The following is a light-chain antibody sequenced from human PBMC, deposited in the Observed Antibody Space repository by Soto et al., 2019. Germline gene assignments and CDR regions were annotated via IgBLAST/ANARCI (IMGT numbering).Light chain of an antibody. CDR1: SSDIGDYNY. CDR2: EVT. V-gene: IGLV2-8*01. CDR3: SSYAGNNNYV. J-gene: IGLJ1*01. Sequence: SVLTQPPSASGSPGQSVTFSCTGTSSDIGDYNYVSWYQQHPGKAPTLMIYEVTKPPSGVPDRFSGSKSGNTASLTVSGLQADDEADYYCSSYAGNNNYVFGTGTKVTVL.